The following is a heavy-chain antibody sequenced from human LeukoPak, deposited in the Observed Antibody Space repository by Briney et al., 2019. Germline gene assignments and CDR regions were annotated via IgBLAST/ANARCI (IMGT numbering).Heavy chain of an antibody. CDR3: AKGLYSSSWYGIDY. D-gene: IGHD6-13*01. CDR1: GFTFSSYG. J-gene: IGHJ4*02. CDR2: ISYDGNNK. Sequence: GGSLRLSCAASGFTFSSYGMHWVRQAPGKGLEWVAVISYDGNNKYYADSVKGRFTISRDNSKNTLYLQMNSLRAEDTAVYYCAKGLYSSSWYGIDYWGQGTLVAVSS. V-gene: IGHV3-30*18.